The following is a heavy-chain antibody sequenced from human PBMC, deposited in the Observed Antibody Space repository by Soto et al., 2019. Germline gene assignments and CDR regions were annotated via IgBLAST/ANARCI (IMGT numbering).Heavy chain of an antibody. D-gene: IGHD6-13*01. CDR3: ARVIAAAVDFDY. V-gene: IGHV1-18*01. Sequence: QVQLVQSGAEVKKPGASVKVSCKASGYTFTSYGISWVRQAPGQGLEWMGWISAYNGNTNYAQKLQGRVTMTTDTSTSTAHRELRRLKSDVRAVYYCARVIAAAVDFDYWGQGTLVTVSS. CDR2: ISAYNGNT. CDR1: GYTFTSYG. J-gene: IGHJ4*02.